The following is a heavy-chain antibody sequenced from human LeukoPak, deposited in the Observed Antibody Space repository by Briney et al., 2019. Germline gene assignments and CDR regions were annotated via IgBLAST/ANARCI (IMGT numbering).Heavy chain of an antibody. Sequence: ASVKVSCKASGYTFTSYYMHWVRQAPGQGLEWMGIINPSGGGTSYAQKFQGRVTMTRDTSTSTVYMELSSLRSEDTAMYYCARTLGVVPAAGYWGQGTLVTVSS. D-gene: IGHD2-2*01. V-gene: IGHV1-46*01. CDR2: INPSGGGT. CDR1: GYTFTSYY. J-gene: IGHJ4*02. CDR3: ARTLGVVPAAGY.